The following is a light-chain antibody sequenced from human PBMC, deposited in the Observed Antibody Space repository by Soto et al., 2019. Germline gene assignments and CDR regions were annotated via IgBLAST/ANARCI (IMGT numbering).Light chain of an antibody. CDR3: SSYTSSSTLV. CDR2: DVS. V-gene: IGLV2-14*01. CDR1: SSDVGGYNY. J-gene: IGLJ2*01. Sequence: QSALTQPASVSGSPGQSITISCTGTSSDVGGYNYVSWYQQHPGKAPKLMIYDVSNRPSGVSNRFSGSKSGNMASLTISGLQAEDEGDYYCSSYTSSSTLVFGGGTKLTVL.